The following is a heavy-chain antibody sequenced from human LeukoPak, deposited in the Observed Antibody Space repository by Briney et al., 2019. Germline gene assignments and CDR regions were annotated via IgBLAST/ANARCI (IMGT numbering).Heavy chain of an antibody. CDR1: VYTFTSYD. Sequence: SVKVSCKASVYTFTSYDINWVRQATGQGLEWMGGIIPIFGTANYAQRFQGRVTITADESTSTAYMELSSLRSEDTAVYYCARAEERFLEWLLFDYWGQGTLVTVSS. CDR2: IIPIFGTA. CDR3: ARAEERFLEWLLFDY. V-gene: IGHV1-69*13. D-gene: IGHD3-3*01. J-gene: IGHJ4*02.